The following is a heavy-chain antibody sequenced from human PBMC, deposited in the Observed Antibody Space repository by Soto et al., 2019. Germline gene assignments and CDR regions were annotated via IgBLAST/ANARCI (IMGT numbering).Heavy chain of an antibody. CDR2: IMPVFATP. V-gene: IGHV1-69*12. J-gene: IGHJ6*02. CDR1: GGTFSTSA. Sequence: QVQLVQSGAEVKKPGSSVKVSCKASGGTFSTSAISWVRQAPGQGLEWVGGIMPVFATPDYAQKFQGRVTITADESTTTAYLELNSLRTDDTAGYYCARDKDRQQLGGNYYYILDVWGQGTAITVSS. D-gene: IGHD3-3*02. CDR3: ARDKDRQQLGGNYYYILDV.